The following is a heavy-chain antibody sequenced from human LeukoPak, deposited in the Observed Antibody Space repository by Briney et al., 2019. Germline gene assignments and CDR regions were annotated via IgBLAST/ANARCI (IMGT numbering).Heavy chain of an antibody. V-gene: IGHV1-2*02. CDR1: GYTFTGDY. Sequence: ASVKVSCKASGYTFTGDYMHWVRQAPGQGLEWMGWIIPNSGGTNYAQKFQGRVSMTRDTSISTAYMELSRLRSDDTAVYYCARANENYFDYWGQGTLVTVSS. CDR2: IIPNSGGT. CDR3: ARANENYFDY. J-gene: IGHJ4*02. D-gene: IGHD1-1*01.